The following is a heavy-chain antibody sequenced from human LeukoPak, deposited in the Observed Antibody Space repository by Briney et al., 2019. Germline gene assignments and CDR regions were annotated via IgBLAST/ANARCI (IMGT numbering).Heavy chain of an antibody. Sequence: GGSLRLSCAASGFTVSSNYMSWVRQAPGKGLEWVSVIYSGGSTYYADSVKGRFTISRDNSKNTLYLQMNSLRAEDTAVYYCAREASSGGYGAPFDYWGQETLVTVSS. CDR3: AREASSGGYGAPFDY. D-gene: IGHD5-12*01. CDR1: GFTVSSNY. CDR2: IYSGGST. J-gene: IGHJ4*02. V-gene: IGHV3-53*01.